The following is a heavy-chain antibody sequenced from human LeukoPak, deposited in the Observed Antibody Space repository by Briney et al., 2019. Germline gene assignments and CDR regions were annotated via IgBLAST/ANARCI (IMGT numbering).Heavy chain of an antibody. J-gene: IGHJ4*02. CDR2: IYYSGST. Sequence: ASETLSLTCTVSGGSISSSSYYWGWIRQPPGKGLEWIGSIYYSGSTYYNPSLKSRVTISVDTSKNQFSLKLSSVTAADTAVYYCARDGYGGFDYWGQGTLVTVSS. CDR3: ARDGYGGFDY. D-gene: IGHD5-18*01. CDR1: GGSISSSSYY. V-gene: IGHV4-39*07.